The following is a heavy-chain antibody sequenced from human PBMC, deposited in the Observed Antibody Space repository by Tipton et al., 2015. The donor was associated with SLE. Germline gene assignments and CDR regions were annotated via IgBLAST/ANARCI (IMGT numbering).Heavy chain of an antibody. V-gene: IGHV3-74*01. CDR1: GFTFSSYW. J-gene: IGHJ6*02. CDR2: IKSDGSDI. Sequence: SLRLSCAASGFTFSSYWMHWVRQAPGKGLVWVSRIKSDGSDISYADSVKGRLTISRDNAKNSLYLQMNSLRAEDTAVYYCARARGAVAVSYDYGMDVWGQGRTVSVSS. CDR3: ARARGAVAVSYDYGMDV. D-gene: IGHD6-19*01.